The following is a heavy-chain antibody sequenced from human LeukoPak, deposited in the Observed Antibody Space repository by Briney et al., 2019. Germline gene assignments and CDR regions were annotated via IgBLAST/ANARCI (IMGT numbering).Heavy chain of an antibody. J-gene: IGHJ5*02. CDR2: IYYSGST. V-gene: IGHV4-59*01. CDR3: ARVNSSSWYDPPNRFDP. D-gene: IGHD6-13*01. CDR1: GGSISSYY. Sequence: KPSETLSLTCTVSGGSISSYYWSWIRQPPGKGLEWIGYIYYSGSTNYNPSLKSRVTISVDTSKNQFSLKLSSVTAADTAVYYCARVNSSSWYDPPNRFDPWGQGTLVTVSS.